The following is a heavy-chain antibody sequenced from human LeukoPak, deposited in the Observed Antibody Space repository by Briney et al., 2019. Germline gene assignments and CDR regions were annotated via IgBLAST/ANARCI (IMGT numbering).Heavy chain of an antibody. J-gene: IGHJ6*02. Sequence: SETLSLTCTVSGGSFSSGSYYWRWIRQPPGKGLEWIGNIYHSGSTKYGPSLKSRVTISVDTSKNQFSLKLSSVTAADTAVYYCASRVAGTSMDVWGQGTTVTVSS. D-gene: IGHD6-19*01. CDR2: IYHSGST. CDR1: GGSFSSGSYY. V-gene: IGHV4-61*01. CDR3: ASRVAGTSMDV.